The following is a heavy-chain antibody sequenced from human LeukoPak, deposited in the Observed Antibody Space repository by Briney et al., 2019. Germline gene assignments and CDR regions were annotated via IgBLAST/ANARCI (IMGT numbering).Heavy chain of an antibody. Sequence: ASVKVSCKASGYTFSSYDINWVRQATGQGLEWMGWMNPNSGNTGYAQKFQGRVSMTSNTSISTAYMELSSLSSEDTAVYYCARSLGIAAAGRMEFDYWGQGTLVTVSS. CDR2: MNPNSGNT. J-gene: IGHJ4*02. D-gene: IGHD6-13*01. CDR3: ARSLGIAAAGRMEFDY. CDR1: GYTFSSYD. V-gene: IGHV1-8*01.